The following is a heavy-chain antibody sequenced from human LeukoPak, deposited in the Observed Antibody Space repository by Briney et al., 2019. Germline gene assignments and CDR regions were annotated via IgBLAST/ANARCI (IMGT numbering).Heavy chain of an antibody. V-gene: IGHV1-46*01. Sequence: GASVKVSCKASGYTFTSYGISWVRQAPGQGLEWMGIINPSGGSTSYAQKFQGRVTMTRDMSTSTVYMELSSLRSEDTAVYYCAREGYSYAFDIWGQGTMVTVSS. D-gene: IGHD5-12*01. CDR3: AREGYSYAFDI. CDR2: INPSGGST. CDR1: GYTFTSYG. J-gene: IGHJ3*02.